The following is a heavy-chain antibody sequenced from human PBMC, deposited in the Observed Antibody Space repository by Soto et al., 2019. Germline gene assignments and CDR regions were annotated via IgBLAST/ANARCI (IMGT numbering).Heavy chain of an antibody. CDR2: IYYSGST. J-gene: IGHJ6*02. CDR3: ARVHYYDFWSGYYYYGMDV. CDR1: GGSISSYY. Sequence: ETLSLTCTVSGGSISSYYWSWIRQPPGKGLEWIGYIYYSGSTNYNPSLKSRVTISVDTSKNQFSLKLSSVTAADTAVYYCARVHYYDFWSGYYYYGMDVWGQGTTVTVSS. D-gene: IGHD3-3*01. V-gene: IGHV4-59*01.